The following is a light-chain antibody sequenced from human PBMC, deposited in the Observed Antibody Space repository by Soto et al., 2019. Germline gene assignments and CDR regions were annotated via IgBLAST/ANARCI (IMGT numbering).Light chain of an antibody. V-gene: IGKV3-15*01. J-gene: IGKJ4*02. CDR3: HQYDSWPPT. CDR1: EYVSSN. Sequence: VMKQSPATLSVSPGGSATVSCRASEYVSSNIAWYQQKPGQAPRLLLYGPSTRATDIPPRLRGRGSATDYTLTNSGLQAEDFAVYSCHQYDSWPPTFGAGTKVEIK. CDR2: GPS.